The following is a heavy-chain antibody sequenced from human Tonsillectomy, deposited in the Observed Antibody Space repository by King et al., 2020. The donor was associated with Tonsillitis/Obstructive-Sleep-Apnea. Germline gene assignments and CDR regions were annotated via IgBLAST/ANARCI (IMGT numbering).Heavy chain of an antibody. CDR2: ISSNGGST. CDR3: VKDLRRAYDY. CDR1: GFTFSSYA. V-gene: IGHV3-64D*06. Sequence: VQLVESGGGLVQPGGSLRLSCSASGFTFSSYAMHWVRQAPGKGLEDVSAISSNGGSTYYADSVKGRFTISRDNSKNTLYLQMTSLRAEDTAVYYCVKDLRRAYDYWGQGTLVTVSS. J-gene: IGHJ4*02.